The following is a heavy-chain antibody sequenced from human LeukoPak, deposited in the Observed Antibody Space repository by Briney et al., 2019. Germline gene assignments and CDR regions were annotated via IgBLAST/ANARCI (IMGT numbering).Heavy chain of an antibody. CDR3: ARARAGANNFDY. D-gene: IGHD3-10*01. CDR2: INPNSGGT. CDR1: GYTFTGYY. Sequence: ASVKLSCKASGYTFTGYYMHWVRQAPGQGLEWMGRINPNSGGTNYAQKFQGRVTMTRDTSISTAYMELSRLRSDDTAVYYCARARAGANNFDYWGQGTLVTVSS. V-gene: IGHV1-2*06. J-gene: IGHJ4*02.